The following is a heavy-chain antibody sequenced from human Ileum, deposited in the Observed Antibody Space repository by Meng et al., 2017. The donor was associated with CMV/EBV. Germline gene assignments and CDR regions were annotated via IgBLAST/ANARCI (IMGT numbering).Heavy chain of an antibody. D-gene: IGHD3-22*01. J-gene: IGHJ4*02. Sequence: SETLSLTCTVPGGSISSYYWSWIRQPPGKGLEWIGYIYYSGSTNYNPSLKSRVTISVDTSKNQFSLKLSSVTAADTAVYYCARDGGYDSSGYYDYWGQGTLVTVSS. V-gene: IGHV4-59*01. CDR1: GGSISSYY. CDR3: ARDGGYDSSGYYDY. CDR2: IYYSGST.